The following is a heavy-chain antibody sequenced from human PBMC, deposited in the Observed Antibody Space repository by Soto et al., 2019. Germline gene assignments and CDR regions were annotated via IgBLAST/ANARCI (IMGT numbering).Heavy chain of an antibody. D-gene: IGHD3-3*01. CDR1: GYSFTSYW. CDR2: IDPSDSYT. J-gene: IGHJ6*02. CDR3: ARHVSGRFYYYYYGMDV. V-gene: IGHV5-10-1*01. Sequence: PGESLKISCKGSGYSFTSYWISWVRQMPGKGLEWMGRIDPSDSYTNYSPSFQGHVTISADKSISTAYLQWSSLKASDTAMYYCARHVSGRFYYYYYGMDVWGQGTTVTVSS.